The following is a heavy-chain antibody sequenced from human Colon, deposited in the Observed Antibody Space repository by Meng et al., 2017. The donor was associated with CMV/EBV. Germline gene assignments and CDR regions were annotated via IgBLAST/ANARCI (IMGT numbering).Heavy chain of an antibody. V-gene: IGHV3-20*04. J-gene: IGHJ4*02. D-gene: IGHD4-11*01. CDR3: AREKDYNNHRVDF. Sequence: LTRVGSGFTFEDYGMGWVRQAPGKGLEWGADIIWNGDMTGYAGSVRGRFTVFRDNAKNSLYLQMDNLRVDDTALYFCAREKDYNNHRVDFWGQGTQVTVSS. CDR1: GFTFEDYG. CDR2: IIWNGDMT.